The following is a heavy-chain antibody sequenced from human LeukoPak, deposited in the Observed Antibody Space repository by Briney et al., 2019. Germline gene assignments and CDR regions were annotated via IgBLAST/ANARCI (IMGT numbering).Heavy chain of an antibody. J-gene: IGHJ4*02. Sequence: PSQTLSLTCTVSGGSISSGGYYWSWIRQPPGKGLEWIGYIYHSGSTYYNPSLKSRVTISVGRSKNQFPLKLSSVTAADTAVYYCASVDTAMVPRPYYFDYWGQGTLVTVSS. CDR2: IYHSGST. V-gene: IGHV4-30-2*01. CDR3: ASVDTAMVPRPYYFDY. CDR1: GGSISSGGYY. D-gene: IGHD5-18*01.